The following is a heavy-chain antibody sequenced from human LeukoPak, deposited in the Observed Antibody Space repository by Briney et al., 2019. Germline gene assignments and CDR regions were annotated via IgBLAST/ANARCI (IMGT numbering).Heavy chain of an antibody. CDR3: ARGGHGIGDYYYYMDV. D-gene: IGHD3-3*01. Sequence: PGGSLRLSCAASGFIFSRYAMHWVRQAPGKGLEWVTVISYDGSKEYNADSVKGRFTISRDNSKNTLYLQMNSLRAEDTAMYYCARGGHGIGDYYYYMDVWGKGTTVTVSS. J-gene: IGHJ6*03. CDR1: GFIFSRYA. V-gene: IGHV3-30*04. CDR2: ISYDGSKE.